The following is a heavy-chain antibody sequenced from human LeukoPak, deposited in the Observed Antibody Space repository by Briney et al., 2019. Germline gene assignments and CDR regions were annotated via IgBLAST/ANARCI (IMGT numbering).Heavy chain of an antibody. J-gene: IGHJ5*02. CDR3: ARLLGYCSSTSCYIGWFDP. V-gene: IGHV1-69*02. CDR2: IIPILGIA. CDR1: GGTFTSYT. Sequence: GASVKVSCKASGGTFTSYTISWVRQAPGQGLEWMGRIIPILGIANYAQKFQGRVTITADKSTSTAYMELSSLRSEDTAVYYCARLLGYCSSTSCYIGWFDPWGQGTLVTVSS. D-gene: IGHD2-2*02.